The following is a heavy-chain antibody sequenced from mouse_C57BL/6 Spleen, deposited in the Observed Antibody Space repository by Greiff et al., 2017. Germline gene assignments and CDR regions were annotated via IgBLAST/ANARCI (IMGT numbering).Heavy chain of an antibody. Sequence: QVQLQQSGAELVRPGASVTLSCKASGYTFTDYEMHWVKQTPVHGLEWIGAIDPETGGTAYNQKFKGKAILTADKSSSTAYMELRSLTSEDSAVYDCTEGDGYSSYFDYWGQGTTLTVSS. J-gene: IGHJ2*01. D-gene: IGHD2-3*01. V-gene: IGHV1-15*01. CDR2: IDPETGGT. CDR3: TEGDGYSSYFDY. CDR1: GYTFTDYE.